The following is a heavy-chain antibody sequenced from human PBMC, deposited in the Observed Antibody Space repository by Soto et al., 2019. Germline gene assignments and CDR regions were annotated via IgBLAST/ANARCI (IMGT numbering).Heavy chain of an antibody. CDR3: AKDMRYNWNDGGWFDS. J-gene: IGHJ5*01. Sequence: VQLVESGGGLVQPGRSLRLSCAASGFTFDDHAMHWVRQVPGKGLEWVSGISWNSGSIGYGDSVKGRFTISRDNAKNTLYLEMKSLRAEDTALYYCAKDMRYNWNDGGWFDSWGQGTLVTVSS. CDR1: GFTFDDHA. V-gene: IGHV3-9*01. CDR2: ISWNSGSI. D-gene: IGHD1-1*01.